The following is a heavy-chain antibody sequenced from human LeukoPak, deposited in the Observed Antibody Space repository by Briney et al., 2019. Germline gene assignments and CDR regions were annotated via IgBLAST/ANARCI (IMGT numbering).Heavy chain of an antibody. CDR3: ARLFHPALSGNHPFDY. Sequence: PSETLSLTCAVYGGSFSGYYWSWIRQPPGKGLEWIAYIYYSGSTSYNPSLKSRVTISVDTSKNQFSLKLNSVTAADTAMYYCARLFHPALSGNHPFDYWGQGTLVTVSS. CDR1: GGSFSGYY. CDR2: IYYSGST. J-gene: IGHJ4*02. V-gene: IGHV4-59*01. D-gene: IGHD1-14*01.